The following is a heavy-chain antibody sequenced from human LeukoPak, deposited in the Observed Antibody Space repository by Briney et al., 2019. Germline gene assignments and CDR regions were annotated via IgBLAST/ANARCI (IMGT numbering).Heavy chain of an antibody. J-gene: IGHJ4*02. D-gene: IGHD6-19*01. CDR2: IKEDGIEK. V-gene: IGHV3-7*01. Sequence: PGGSLRLSCEASGFTFGTYWMTWVRQAPGKGLEWVASIKEDGIEKHYDDSVKGRFTISRDDTENSLYLQMNSLRAEDTAVYYCARDLGVAVAGTVGHFDHWGQGTLVTVSS. CDR3: ARDLGVAVAGTVGHFDH. CDR1: GFTFGTYW.